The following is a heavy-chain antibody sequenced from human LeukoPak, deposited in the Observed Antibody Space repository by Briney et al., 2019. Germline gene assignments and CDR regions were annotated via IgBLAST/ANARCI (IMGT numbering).Heavy chain of an antibody. CDR1: GFTFSTFW. D-gene: IGHD6-19*01. Sequence: PGGSLRLSCAASGFTFSTFWMNWVRQAPGKGLEWVANIRQDGAEKYYVDSVKGRFTTSRDNAKNSLYLQMNSLRAEDTAVYYCAKVPIPYSSGWYLNYWGQGTLVTVSS. J-gene: IGHJ4*02. CDR2: IRQDGAEK. V-gene: IGHV3-7*01. CDR3: AKVPIPYSSGWYLNY.